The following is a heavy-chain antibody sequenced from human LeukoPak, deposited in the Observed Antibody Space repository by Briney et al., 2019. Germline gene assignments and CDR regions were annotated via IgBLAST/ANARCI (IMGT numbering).Heavy chain of an antibody. Sequence: ASVKVSCKASGYTFTGYYMHWVRQAPGQGLEWMGWINPNSGGTNYAQKFQGWVTMTRDTSISTAYMELRSLRSDDTAVYYCARRGSDFWSGMLWAWGQGTLVTVSS. CDR3: ARRGSDFWSGMLWA. CDR1: GYTFTGYY. J-gene: IGHJ5*02. V-gene: IGHV1-2*04. D-gene: IGHD3-3*01. CDR2: INPNSGGT.